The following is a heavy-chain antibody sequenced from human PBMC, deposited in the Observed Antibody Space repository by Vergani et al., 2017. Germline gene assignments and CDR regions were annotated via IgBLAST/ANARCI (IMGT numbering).Heavy chain of an antibody. CDR3: ARHLRGYSYGVFDY. Sequence: QVQLQESGPGLVKPSETLSLICDVFDFISNGHYWGWIWQYPAKGLEWIGILYASGSTYYSPSLKLEVAISIDTSKNHCSLRLSSVTAADTAVYYCARHLRGYSYGVFDYWGQGREVTVSS. CDR1: DFISNGHY. V-gene: IGHV4-38-2*01. CDR2: LYASGST. J-gene: IGHJ4*02. D-gene: IGHD5-18*01.